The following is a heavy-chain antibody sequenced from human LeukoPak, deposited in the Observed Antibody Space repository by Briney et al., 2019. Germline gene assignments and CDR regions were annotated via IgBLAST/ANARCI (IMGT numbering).Heavy chain of an antibody. D-gene: IGHD3-22*01. CDR3: ARQRTYYDSSEADSYYFDY. CDR1: GYTFTRYY. Sequence: ASVKVSCKASGYTFTRYYMHWVRQAPGQGLEWMGIINPSGGSTSYAQKFQGRVTMTRDMSTSTVYMELSSLRSEDTAVYYCARQRTYYDSSEADSYYFDYWGQGTLVTVSS. J-gene: IGHJ4*02. CDR2: INPSGGST. V-gene: IGHV1-46*01.